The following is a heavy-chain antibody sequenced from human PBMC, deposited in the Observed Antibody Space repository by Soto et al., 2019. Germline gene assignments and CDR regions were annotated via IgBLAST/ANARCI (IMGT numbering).Heavy chain of an antibody. Sequence: GGSLRLSCAASGFTFSSYGMHWVRQAPGKGLEWVAVIWYDGSNKYYADSVKGRFTISRDNSKNTLYLQMNSLRAEDTAVYYCARDRGMDSSSNDYWGQGTLVTVSS. CDR1: GFTFSSYG. J-gene: IGHJ4*02. CDR3: ARDRGMDSSSNDY. D-gene: IGHD6-6*01. V-gene: IGHV3-33*01. CDR2: IWYDGSNK.